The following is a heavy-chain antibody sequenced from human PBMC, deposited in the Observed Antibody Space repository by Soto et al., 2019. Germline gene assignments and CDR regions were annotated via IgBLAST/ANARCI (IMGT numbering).Heavy chain of an antibody. J-gene: IGHJ6*02. CDR3: ARGYSSSWTSFDYYYYYGMDV. V-gene: IGHV1-2*04. D-gene: IGHD6-13*01. CDR2: INPNSGGT. Sequence: ASVKVSCKAYGYTFTGYYMHWVRQAPGQGLEWMGWINPNSGGTNYAQKFQGWVTMTRDTSISTAYMELSRLRSDDTAVYYCARGYSSSWTSFDYYYYYGMDVWGQGTTVTVSS. CDR1: GYTFTGYY.